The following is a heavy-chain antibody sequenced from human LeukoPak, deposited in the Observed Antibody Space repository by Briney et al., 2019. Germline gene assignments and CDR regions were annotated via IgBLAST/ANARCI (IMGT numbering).Heavy chain of an antibody. J-gene: IGHJ4*02. Sequence: GGSLRLSCAASGFTFSTYAMSWVRQAPGKGLEWVSAIGGSGDFTYYAEYVRGRFTISRDNSEKTLYLQMNSLRAEDTAVYYCAKADRGWGVITKDWGQGTLVAVSS. CDR3: AKADRGWGVITKD. CDR1: GFTFSTYA. CDR2: IGGSGDFT. D-gene: IGHD3-10*01. V-gene: IGHV3-23*01.